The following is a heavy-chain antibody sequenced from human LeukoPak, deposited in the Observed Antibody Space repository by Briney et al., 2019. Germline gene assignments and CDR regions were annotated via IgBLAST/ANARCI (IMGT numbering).Heavy chain of an antibody. CDR1: GYAFTGYY. CDR3: ARADGSGSFYGMDV. Sequence: ASVKVSCKASGYAFTGYYMHWVRQAPGQGLEWMGWINPNSGGTNYAQKFQGWVTMTRDTSISTAYMELSRLRSDDTAVYYCARADGSGSFYGMDVWGQGTTVTVSS. V-gene: IGHV1-2*04. CDR2: INPNSGGT. D-gene: IGHD3-10*01. J-gene: IGHJ6*02.